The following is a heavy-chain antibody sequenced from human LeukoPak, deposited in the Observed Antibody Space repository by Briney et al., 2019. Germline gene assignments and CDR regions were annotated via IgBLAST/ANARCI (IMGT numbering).Heavy chain of an antibody. Sequence: SETLSLTCAVSVGSFSDYFWSWFRQPPGKRLEWIGEVKHSGNIIYNPSLESRVTMSVDTSKKQFFLKLTSVTATDTAIYYCARWNCGGDCYHDGFDLWGQGTMVTVSS. CDR2: VKHSGNI. V-gene: IGHV4-34*10. CDR1: VGSFSDYF. J-gene: IGHJ3*01. CDR3: ARWNCGGDCYHDGFDL. D-gene: IGHD2-21*02.